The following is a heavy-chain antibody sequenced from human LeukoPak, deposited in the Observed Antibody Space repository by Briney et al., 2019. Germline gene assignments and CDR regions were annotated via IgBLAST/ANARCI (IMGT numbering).Heavy chain of an antibody. V-gene: IGHV1-69*01. Sequence: GGSLRLSCAASGFTFSSYAMHWVRQAPGQGLEWMGGIIPIFGTANYAQKFQGRVTITADESTSTAYMELSSLRSEDTAVYYCATQSVEMAANEGWFDPWGQGTLVTVSS. J-gene: IGHJ5*02. CDR2: IIPIFGTA. D-gene: IGHD5-24*01. CDR3: ATQSVEMAANEGWFDP. CDR1: GFTFSSYA.